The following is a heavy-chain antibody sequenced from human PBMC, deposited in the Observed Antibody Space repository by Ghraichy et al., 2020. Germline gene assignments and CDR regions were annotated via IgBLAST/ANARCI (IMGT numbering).Heavy chain of an antibody. Sequence: GGSLRLSCAASGFTFSAYWMSWVRQAPGKGLEWVANIKQDGSEKNYVDSVKGRFTISRDNAKNSLYLQMNFLRAEDTAVYYCARNRAVQRVIRDSFDYWGQGTLVTISS. V-gene: IGHV3-7*03. D-gene: IGHD3-10*01. CDR1: GFTFSAYW. J-gene: IGHJ4*02. CDR3: ARNRAVQRVIRDSFDY. CDR2: IKQDGSEK.